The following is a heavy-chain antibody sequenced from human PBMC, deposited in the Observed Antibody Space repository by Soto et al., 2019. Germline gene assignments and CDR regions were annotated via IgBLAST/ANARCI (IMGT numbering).Heavy chain of an antibody. CDR1: GYTFTSYA. Sequence: QVQLVQSGAEVKKPGASVKVSCKASGYTFTSYAMHWVRQAPGQRLEWMGWINAGNGNTKYSQKFQGRVTITRDTSASTAYMELSSLRSEDTAVYYCARARGVYSSSSIFGYWGQGTLVTVSS. D-gene: IGHD6-6*01. J-gene: IGHJ4*02. CDR3: ARARGVYSSSSIFGY. V-gene: IGHV1-3*01. CDR2: INAGNGNT.